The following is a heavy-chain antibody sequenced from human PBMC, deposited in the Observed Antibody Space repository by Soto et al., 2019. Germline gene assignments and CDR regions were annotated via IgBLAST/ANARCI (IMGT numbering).Heavy chain of an antibody. D-gene: IGHD6-6*01. V-gene: IGHV1-69*01. Sequence: QVQLVQSGAEVRRPGSSVKVSCKASGGTFSNYAITWVRQAPGQGLAWIGGIIPMFGITNYEQKFQGRVTITADESSNEAYMEMSGLCYEDTADYYCVPLQPSTIVGRPGMDVWGEWTTVTVAS. CDR1: GGTFSNYA. CDR3: VPLQPSTIVGRPGMDV. J-gene: IGHJ6*02. CDR2: IIPMFGIT.